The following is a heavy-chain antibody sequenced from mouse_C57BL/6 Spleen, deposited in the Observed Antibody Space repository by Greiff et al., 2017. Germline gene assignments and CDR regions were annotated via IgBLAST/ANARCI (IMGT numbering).Heavy chain of an antibody. J-gene: IGHJ1*03. CDR2: ISDGGSYT. V-gene: IGHV5-4*01. CDR1: GFTFSSYA. D-gene: IGHD2-2*01. Sequence: DVQLQESGGGLVKPGGSLKLSCAASGFTFSSYAMSWVRQTPEKRLEWVATISDGGSYTYYPDNVKGRFTISRENAKNNLYLQMSHLKSEDTAMYYCARAMVTTRRYFYVWGTGTTVTVSS. CDR3: ARAMVTTRRYFYV.